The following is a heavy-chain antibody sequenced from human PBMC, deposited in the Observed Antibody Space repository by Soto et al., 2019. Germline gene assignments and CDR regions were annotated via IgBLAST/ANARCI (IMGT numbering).Heavy chain of an antibody. Sequence: QVQLVQSGAEVKKPGSSVKVSCKASGGTFSSYTISWVRQAPGQGLEWMGRIIPILGIANYAQKFQGRVTITADKSTSTAYMELSSLRSEDTAVYYCARDRSVAGFKGETDDDYWGQGTLVTVSS. CDR1: GGTFSSYT. CDR3: ARDRSVAGFKGETDDDY. D-gene: IGHD6-19*01. V-gene: IGHV1-69*08. CDR2: IIPILGIA. J-gene: IGHJ4*02.